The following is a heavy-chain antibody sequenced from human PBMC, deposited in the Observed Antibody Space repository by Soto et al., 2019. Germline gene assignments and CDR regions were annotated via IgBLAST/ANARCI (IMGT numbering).Heavy chain of an antibody. D-gene: IGHD2-2*01. CDR3: AKDTSSSPYYMDV. J-gene: IGHJ6*03. CDR1: GFTFSNFA. CDR2: ITGSTGTT. V-gene: IGHV3-23*01. Sequence: EVQVLESGGGSVQPGGSLRLSCAASGFTFSNFAMSWVRHAPGKGLEWVSEITGSTGTTYYADSVKDRFIISRDNSKNTVHLQMNSLRAEDTAVYYCAKDTSSSPYYMDVWGKGTTVTVSS.